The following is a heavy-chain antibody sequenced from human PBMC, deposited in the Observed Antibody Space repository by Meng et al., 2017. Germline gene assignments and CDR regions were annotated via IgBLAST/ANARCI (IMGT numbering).Heavy chain of an antibody. D-gene: IGHD2-15*01. CDR2: IYHSGTT. CDR1: GFSLSTGYH. CDR3: ARSRVVVVAAPATYWFDP. J-gene: IGHJ5*02. V-gene: IGHV4-38-2*01. Sequence: SETLSLTCAVSGFSLSTGYHCDWIRQPPGKGLEWLGTIYHSGTTYYNPSLKSRFTISVDTSKNQFSLKLSSVTAADTAVYYCARSRVVVVAAPATYWFDPWGQGTLVTVSS.